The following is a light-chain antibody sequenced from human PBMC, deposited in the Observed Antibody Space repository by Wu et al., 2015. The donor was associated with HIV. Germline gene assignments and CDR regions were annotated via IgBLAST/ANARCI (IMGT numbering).Light chain of an antibody. CDR1: QSVSIY. CDR2: DAF. Sequence: EIVLTQSPATLSLSPGESATLSCRASQSVSIYLAWYQQKSGQAPRLLIFDAFHRATGTPARFSGSGSGTDFTLTIGSLQPADSATYYCQQGYLTPLTFGGGTKVEI. J-gene: IGKJ4*01. V-gene: IGKV3-11*01. CDR3: QQGYLTPLT.